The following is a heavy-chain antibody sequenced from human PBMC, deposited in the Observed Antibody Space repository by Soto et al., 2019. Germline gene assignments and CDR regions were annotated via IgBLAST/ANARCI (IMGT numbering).Heavy chain of an antibody. J-gene: IGHJ6*02. CDR3: VKGGCSSTSCLKTYYYYDMDV. V-gene: IGHV3-64D*08. D-gene: IGHD2-2*01. CDR2: ISSNGGST. Sequence: HPGGSLRLSCSASGFTFSSSAIHWVRQAPGKGLEYVSAISSNGGSTYYADSVKGRFTISRDNSKNTLYLQMSSLRAEDTAVYYCVKGGCSSTSCLKTYYYYDMDVWGQGTTVTVSS. CDR1: GFTFSSSA.